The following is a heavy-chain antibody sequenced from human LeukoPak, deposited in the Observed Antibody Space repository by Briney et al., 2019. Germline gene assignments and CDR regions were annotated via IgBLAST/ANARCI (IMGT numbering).Heavy chain of an antibody. V-gene: IGHV3-23*01. Sequence: GGSLRLSCAASGFTFSSYSMSWVRQAPGKGLEWVSGISGSGGSTDYADSVKGRFTISRDNSKNTLYLQMNSLRVEDTAVYYCAKDPGYQVVYCFDYWGQGTLATVSS. J-gene: IGHJ4*02. D-gene: IGHD2-2*01. CDR1: GFTFSSYS. CDR3: AKDPGYQVVYCFDY. CDR2: ISGSGGST.